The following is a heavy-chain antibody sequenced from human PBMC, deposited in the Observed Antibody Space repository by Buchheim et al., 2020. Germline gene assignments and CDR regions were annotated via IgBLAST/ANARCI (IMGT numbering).Heavy chain of an antibody. CDR2: ISYDGSNK. V-gene: IGHV3-30*03. CDR3: AREGRYTYGLDY. Sequence: VQLVESGGGVVQPGRSLRLSCAASGFTFSNYGMHWVRQAPGKGLEWVACISYDGSNKYYADSVKGRFTISRDNSKNTLYLQMNTLRVEDTALYYCAREGRYTYGLDYWGQGTL. CDR1: GFTFSNYG. J-gene: IGHJ4*02. D-gene: IGHD5-18*01.